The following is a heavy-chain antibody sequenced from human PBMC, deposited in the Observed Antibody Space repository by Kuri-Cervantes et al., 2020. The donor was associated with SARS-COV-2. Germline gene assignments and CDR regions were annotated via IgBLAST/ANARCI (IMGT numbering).Heavy chain of an antibody. CDR3: ARGFSAVVVAHWYFDL. D-gene: IGHD3-22*01. J-gene: IGHJ2*01. V-gene: IGHV4-59*12. CDR1: GGSISSYY. CDR2: IYYSGST. Sequence: SETLSLTCTVSGGSISSYYWSWIRQPPGKGLEWIGYIYYSGSTNYNPSLKSRVTISVDTSKNQFSLKLSSVTAADTAVYYCARGFSAVVVAHWYFDLWGHGTLVTVSS.